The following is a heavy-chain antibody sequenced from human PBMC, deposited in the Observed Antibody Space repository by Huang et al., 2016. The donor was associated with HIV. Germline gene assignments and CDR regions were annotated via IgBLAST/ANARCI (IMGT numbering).Heavy chain of an antibody. D-gene: IGHD6-6*01. CDR1: GGSMSSYY. Sequence: QVQLQESGPGLVKPSETLSLTCTVSGGSMSSYYWSWIRQPPGKGLEWIGYIYYSGRTNSTPSLESRVTVAVDTSKNQFSLRLSSVTAADTAVYYCASASIAARRWFDPWGQGSLVTVSS. CDR3: ASASIAARRWFDP. CDR2: IYYSGRT. J-gene: IGHJ5*02. V-gene: IGHV4-59*01.